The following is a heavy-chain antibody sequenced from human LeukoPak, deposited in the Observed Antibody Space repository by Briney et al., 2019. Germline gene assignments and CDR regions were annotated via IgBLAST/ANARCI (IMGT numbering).Heavy chain of an antibody. V-gene: IGHV3-53*01. D-gene: IGHD3-16*01. J-gene: IGHJ4*02. CDR1: GFTVSSNY. CDR2: IYSGGST. CDR3: ARERYDYIWGSYSH. Sequence: PGGSLRLSCAASGFTVSSNYMSWVRQAPGKGLEWVSVIYSGGSTYYADSVEGRFTISRDNSKNTLYLQMNSLRAEDTAVYYCARERYDYIWGSYSHWGQGTLVTVSS.